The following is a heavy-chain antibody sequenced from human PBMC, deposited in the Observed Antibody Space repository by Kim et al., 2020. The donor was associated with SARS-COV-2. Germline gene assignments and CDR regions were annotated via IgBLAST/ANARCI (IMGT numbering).Heavy chain of an antibody. CDR3: ARMWKVVVVPAKPYYGMDV. J-gene: IGHJ6*02. D-gene: IGHD2-2*01. V-gene: IGHV1-3*01. CDR1: GYTFTSYA. Sequence: ASVKVSCKASGYTFTSYAMHWVRQAPGQRLEWMGWINAGNGNTKYSQKFQGRVTITRDTSASTAYMELSSLRSEDTAVYYCARMWKVVVVPAKPYYGMDVWGQGTTVTVSS. CDR2: INAGNGNT.